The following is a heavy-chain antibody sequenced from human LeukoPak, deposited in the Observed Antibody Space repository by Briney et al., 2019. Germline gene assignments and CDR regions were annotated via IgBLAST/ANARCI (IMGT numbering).Heavy chain of an antibody. CDR3: AKDRRVVVPAAIVDY. J-gene: IGHJ4*02. CDR2: ISGSGGST. V-gene: IGHV3-23*01. CDR1: GFTFSSYA. Sequence: PGGSLRLSCAASGFTFSSYAMSWVRQAPGKGLEWISAISGSGGSTYYADSVKGRFTISRDNSKNTLYLQMNSLRAEDTAVYYCAKDRRVVVPAAIVDYWGQGTLVTASS. D-gene: IGHD2-2*01.